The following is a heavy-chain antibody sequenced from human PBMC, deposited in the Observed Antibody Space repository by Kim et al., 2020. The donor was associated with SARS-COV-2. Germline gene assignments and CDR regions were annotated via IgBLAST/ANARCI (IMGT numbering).Heavy chain of an antibody. J-gene: IGHJ4*02. CDR3: AKDGYSSSGFDY. D-gene: IGHD6-13*01. CDR1: GFTFSSYG. Sequence: GGSLRLSCAASGFTFSSYGMHWVRQAPGKGLEWVAVISYDGSNKYYADSVKGRFTISRDNSKNTLYPQMNSLRAEDTAVYYCAKDGYSSSGFDYWGQGTLVTVSS. CDR2: ISYDGSNK. V-gene: IGHV3-30*18.